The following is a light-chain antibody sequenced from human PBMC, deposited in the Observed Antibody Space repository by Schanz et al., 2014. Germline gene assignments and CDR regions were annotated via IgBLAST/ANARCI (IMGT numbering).Light chain of an antibody. J-gene: IGKJ3*01. CDR2: GAS. V-gene: IGKV3-15*01. Sequence: EIVMTQSPATLSVSPGERATLSCRASQSVSSNLAWYQQKPGQAPRLLIYGASTRATGIPARFSGSGSGTEFTLTISSLQSEDFAVYYCQQRLNWPRAFGPGTKVDIK. CDR3: QQRLNWPRA. CDR1: QSVSSN.